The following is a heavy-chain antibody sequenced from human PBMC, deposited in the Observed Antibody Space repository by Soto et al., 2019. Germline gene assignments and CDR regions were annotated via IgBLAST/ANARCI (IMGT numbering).Heavy chain of an antibody. CDR1: GFTVSSNY. Sequence: GGSLRLSCAASGFTVSSNYMSWVRQAPGKGLEWVSVINNAGNTYYADSVKGRFTISRDNSKNTLYLQMNSLRGEDTAVYYCARDWSGSILPDYWGQGTQVTVS. V-gene: IGHV3-53*01. J-gene: IGHJ4*02. D-gene: IGHD3-3*01. CDR2: INNAGNT. CDR3: ARDWSGSILPDY.